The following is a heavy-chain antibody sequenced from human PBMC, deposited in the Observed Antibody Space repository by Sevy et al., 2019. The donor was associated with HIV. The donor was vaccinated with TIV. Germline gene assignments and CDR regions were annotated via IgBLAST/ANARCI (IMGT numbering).Heavy chain of an antibody. D-gene: IGHD2-2*01. Sequence: ASVKVSCKASGGTFSSYAISWVRQAPGQGLEWMGGIIPIFGTANYAQKFQGRVTITADESTSTAYMELSSLRSEDTAVYYCAREDCSSTSCFLHYLNYYYYGMDVWGQRTTVTVSS. J-gene: IGHJ6*02. CDR3: AREDCSSTSCFLHYLNYYYYGMDV. V-gene: IGHV1-69*13. CDR1: GGTFSSYA. CDR2: IIPIFGTA.